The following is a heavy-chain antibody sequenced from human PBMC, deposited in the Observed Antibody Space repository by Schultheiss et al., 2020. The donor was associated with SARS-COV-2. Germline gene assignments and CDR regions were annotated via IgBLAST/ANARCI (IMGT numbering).Heavy chain of an antibody. CDR3: ARGAYTTSRYDYYYYGMDV. CDR2: ISSSSSTI. CDR1: GFTFSSYA. J-gene: IGHJ6*02. D-gene: IGHD3-22*01. V-gene: IGHV3-48*02. Sequence: GGSLRLSCAASGFTFSSYAMNWVRQAPGKGLEWVSYISSSSSTIYYADSVKGRFTISRDNAKNSLYLQMNSLRDEDTAVYYCARGAYTTSRYDYYYYGMDVWGQGTTVTVSS.